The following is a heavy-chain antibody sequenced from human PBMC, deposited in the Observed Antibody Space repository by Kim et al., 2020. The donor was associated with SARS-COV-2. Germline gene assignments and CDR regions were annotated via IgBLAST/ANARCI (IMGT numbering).Heavy chain of an antibody. J-gene: IGHJ4*02. CDR1: GFPFSDHY. D-gene: IGHD4-17*01. CDR2: IRKRTNSYTT. V-gene: IGHV3-72*01. Sequence: GGSLRLSCTASGFPFSDHYMDWVRQAPGKGLEWVGRIRKRTNSYTTEYAASVKDRFSISRDDSKNSLYLQMNSLKTEDTAVYYCTRGDYGGHKGVNFDCWGQGTLVTVSS. CDR3: TRGDYGGHKGVNFDC.